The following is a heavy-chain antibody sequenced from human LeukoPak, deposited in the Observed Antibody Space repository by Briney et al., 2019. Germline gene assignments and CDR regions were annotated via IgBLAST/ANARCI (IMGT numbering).Heavy chain of an antibody. CDR1: GFTFSDYY. V-gene: IGHV3-11*01. CDR3: AKEGEGHITMKALLTRDLDY. D-gene: IGHD3-22*01. CDR2: ISSSGSSI. Sequence: GGSLRLSCAASGFTFSDYYMNWIRQAPGKGLEWVSYISSSGSSIYYADSVKGRFTSSRDNAKNSLYLQMNSLRAEDTAVYYCAKEGEGHITMKALLTRDLDYWGQGTLVTVSS. J-gene: IGHJ4*02.